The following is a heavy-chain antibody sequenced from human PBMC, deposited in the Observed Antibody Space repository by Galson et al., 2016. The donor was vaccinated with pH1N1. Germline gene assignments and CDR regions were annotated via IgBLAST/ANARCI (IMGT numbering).Heavy chain of an antibody. CDR2: ISGSGTSA. D-gene: IGHD3-22*01. CDR3: AKGYYHDSSGYSNFDY. J-gene: IGHJ4*02. CDR1: GFTFSTYA. Sequence: SLRLSCAASGFTFSTYAMTWVRQAPGKGLEWVSGISGSGTSANYADSVKGRFTIFRGNSKNTLYLQMNSLRVVDTAIYYCAKGYYHDSSGYSNFDYWGQGTLVAVSS. V-gene: IGHV3-23*01.